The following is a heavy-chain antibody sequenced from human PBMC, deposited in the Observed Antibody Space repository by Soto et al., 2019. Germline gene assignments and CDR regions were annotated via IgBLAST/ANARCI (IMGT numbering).Heavy chain of an antibody. Sequence: PSETLSLTCTVSGGSISSYYWSWIRQPAGKGLEWIGRIYTSGSTNYNPSLKSRVTMSVDTSKNQFSLKLSSVTAADTAVYYCARVLVRGVGGYFDYWGQGTLVTVSS. V-gene: IGHV4-4*07. CDR3: ARVLVRGVGGYFDY. CDR1: GGSISSYY. CDR2: IYTSGST. D-gene: IGHD3-10*01. J-gene: IGHJ4*02.